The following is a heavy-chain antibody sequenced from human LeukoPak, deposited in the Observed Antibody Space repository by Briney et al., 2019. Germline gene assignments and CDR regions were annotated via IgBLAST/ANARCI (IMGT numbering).Heavy chain of an antibody. V-gene: IGHV3-21*01. D-gene: IGHD2-2*01. CDR3: ARGGSSTSCPFEY. CDR2: IISSSSYI. CDR1: GFTFTSYS. J-gene: IGHJ4*02. Sequence: PGGSLRLSCAASGFTFTSYSMNWVPQAPGKGLEWGSSIISSSSYISNADSVKGLFTISRDNAKNSLYLQMNSLRAEDTAVYYCARGGSSTSCPFEYWGQGTLVTVSS.